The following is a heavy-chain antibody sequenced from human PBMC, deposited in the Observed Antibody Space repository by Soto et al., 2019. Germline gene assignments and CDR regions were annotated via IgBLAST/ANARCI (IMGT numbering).Heavy chain of an antibody. J-gene: IGHJ6*02. V-gene: IGHV7-4-1*01. CDR3: ARDLGIAEAGTEFYYYYYGMDV. Sequence: GASVKVSCKASGYTFTSYAMNWVRQAPGQGLEWMGWINTNTGNPTYAQGFTGRFVFSFDTSVSTAYLQICSLKAEDTAVYYCARDLGIAEAGTEFYYYYYGMDVWGQGTTVTVSS. CDR2: INTNTGNP. D-gene: IGHD6-13*01. CDR1: GYTFTSYA.